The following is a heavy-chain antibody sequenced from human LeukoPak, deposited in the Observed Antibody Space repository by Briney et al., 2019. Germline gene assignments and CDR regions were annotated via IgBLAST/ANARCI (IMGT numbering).Heavy chain of an antibody. CDR3: AKDRGCSSTSCYGDYYGMDV. Sequence: GRSLRLSFADSGFTFLNYGMHWVRRAPGKGLAGVAVISYYWSKKFYADSGKGRFTIYRDNSKNPLYLQMNSLRAEDTAVYYCAKDRGCSSTSCYGDYYGMDVWGQGTTVTVSS. J-gene: IGHJ6*02. D-gene: IGHD2-2*01. CDR2: ISYYWSKK. CDR1: GFTFLNYG. V-gene: IGHV3-30*18.